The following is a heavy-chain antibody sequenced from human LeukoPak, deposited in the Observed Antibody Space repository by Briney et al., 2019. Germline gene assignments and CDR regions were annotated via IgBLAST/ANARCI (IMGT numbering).Heavy chain of an antibody. Sequence: GGSLRLSRAASGFTFSSYWMHWVRQAPGKGLVWVSRINSDGSSTSYADSVKGRFTISRDNAKNTLYLQMNSLRAEDTAVYYCARTKHIVVVTAPFDYWGQGTLVTVSS. V-gene: IGHV3-74*01. CDR1: GFTFSSYW. CDR3: ARTKHIVVVTAPFDY. CDR2: INSDGSST. J-gene: IGHJ4*02. D-gene: IGHD2-21*02.